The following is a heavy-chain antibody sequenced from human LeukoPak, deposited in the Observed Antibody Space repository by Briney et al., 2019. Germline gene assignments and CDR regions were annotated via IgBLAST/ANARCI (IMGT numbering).Heavy chain of an antibody. Sequence: GGSLVLSFAVSCFIFNYYAFQWGRQPPGTGLEWVGVRSFDGGIKQYVDSVKGRFTISIDDSQNNLYLQMNNVKSEDTAVYYCARWGGTRQYYFDYWGRGTLVTVSS. V-gene: IGHV3-33*01. CDR1: CFIFNYYA. CDR2: RSFDGGIK. D-gene: IGHD1-1*01. J-gene: IGHJ4*02. CDR3: ARWGGTRQYYFDY.